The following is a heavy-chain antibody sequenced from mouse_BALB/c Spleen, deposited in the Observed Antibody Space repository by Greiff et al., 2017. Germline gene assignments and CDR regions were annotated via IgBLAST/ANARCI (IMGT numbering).Heavy chain of an antibody. V-gene: IGHV1-80*01. CDR1: GYAFSSYW. Sequence: VQLQQSGAELVRPGSSVKISCKASGYAFSSYWMNWVKQRPGQGLEWIGQIYPGDGDTNYNGKFKGKATLTADKSSSTAYMQLSSLTSEDSAVYFCAREGGNHAEFAYWGQGTLVTVSA. CDR2: IYPGDGDT. D-gene: IGHD2-1*01. J-gene: IGHJ3*01. CDR3: AREGGNHAEFAY.